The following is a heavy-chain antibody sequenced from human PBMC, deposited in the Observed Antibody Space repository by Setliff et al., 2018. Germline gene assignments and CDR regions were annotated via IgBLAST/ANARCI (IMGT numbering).Heavy chain of an antibody. J-gene: IGHJ4*02. CDR1: GYTFTGYY. CDR3: ARTIAARPVSNFDY. D-gene: IGHD6-6*01. CDR2: INPNSGGT. Sequence: ASVKVSCKASGYTFTGYYMHWVRQAPGQGLEWMGWINPNSGGTNYAQKFQGRVTMTRDTSISPAYMELSRLRSDDTAVYYCARTIAARPVSNFDYWGQGTLVTVSS. V-gene: IGHV1-2*02.